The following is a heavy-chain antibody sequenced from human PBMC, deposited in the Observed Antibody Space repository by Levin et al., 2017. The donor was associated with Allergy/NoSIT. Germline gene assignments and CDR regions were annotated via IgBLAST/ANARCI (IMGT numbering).Heavy chain of an antibody. CDR2: ISAYNGNT. CDR3: ARNAGWRSTSPLKYYFDY. V-gene: IGHV1-18*01. D-gene: IGHD2-2*01. CDR1: GYTFTSYG. Sequence: GASVKVSCKASGYTFTSYGISWVRQAPGQGLEWMGWISAYNGNTNYAQKLQGRVTMTTDTSTSTAYMELRSLRSDDTAVYYCARNAGWRSTSPLKYYFDYWGQGTLVTVSS. J-gene: IGHJ4*02.